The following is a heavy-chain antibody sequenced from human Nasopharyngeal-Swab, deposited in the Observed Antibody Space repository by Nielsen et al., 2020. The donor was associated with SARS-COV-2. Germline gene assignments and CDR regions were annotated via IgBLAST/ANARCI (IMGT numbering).Heavy chain of an antibody. CDR2: INPSGGST. Sequence: WAPHAPGQRFEWMGIINPSGGSTSYAQKFQGRVTMTRDTSTSTVYMELSSPRSEDTAVYYCARGLAPVYSYVYYYYYMDVWGKGTTVTVSS. V-gene: IGHV1-46*01. J-gene: IGHJ6*03. CDR3: ARGLAPVYSYVYYYYYMDV. D-gene: IGHD5-18*01.